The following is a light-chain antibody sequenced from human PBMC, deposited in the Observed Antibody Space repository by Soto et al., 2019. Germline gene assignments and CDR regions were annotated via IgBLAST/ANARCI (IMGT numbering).Light chain of an antibody. J-gene: IGKJ5*01. CDR1: QSVSNNY. CDR3: QKYGNSPIT. Sequence: EVVLTQSPGTLSLSPGNRATLSCRASQSVSNNYLAWYQQKPGQAPRLLIYGTSSRATGIPDRFSGSGSGTDFTLTISRLEPEDFAVYYCQKYGNSPITFGQGTRLEIK. V-gene: IGKV3-20*01. CDR2: GTS.